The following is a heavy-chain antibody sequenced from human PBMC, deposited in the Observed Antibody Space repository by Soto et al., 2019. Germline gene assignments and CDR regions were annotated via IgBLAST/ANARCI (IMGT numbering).Heavy chain of an antibody. CDR3: ARFRGTFGGVIV. Sequence: GASVKVSCKASGYTFTSYAMHWVRQAPGQRLEWMGWINAVNGNTKYSQKFQGRVTITRDTSASTAYMELSSLRSEDTAVYYCARFRGTFGGVIVWGQGTLVTVSS. V-gene: IGHV1-3*01. D-gene: IGHD3-16*02. J-gene: IGHJ4*02. CDR1: GYTFTSYA. CDR2: INAVNGNT.